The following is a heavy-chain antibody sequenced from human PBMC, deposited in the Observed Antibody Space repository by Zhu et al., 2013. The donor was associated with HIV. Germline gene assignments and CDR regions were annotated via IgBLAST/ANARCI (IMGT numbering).Heavy chain of an antibody. V-gene: IGHV4-34*01. J-gene: IGHJ4*02. CDR1: GGSFSTYY. D-gene: IGHD2-21*01. CDR3: ARAFRGXVVIAIEYYFDY. Sequence: VQLQQWGAGLLKPSETLSLTCAVYGGSFSTYYWSWIRQPPGKGLEWIGEITHTGSTNYNPSLKSRVTISVDTSKNQFFLELSSVTAADTAVYYCARAFRGXVVIAIEYYFDYWGQGNPGHRLL. CDR2: ITHTGST.